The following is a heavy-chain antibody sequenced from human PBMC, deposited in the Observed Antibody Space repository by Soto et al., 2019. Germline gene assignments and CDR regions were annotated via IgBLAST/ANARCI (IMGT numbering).Heavy chain of an antibody. CDR3: ARHFDGYSSGWPIDD. J-gene: IGHJ4*02. D-gene: IGHD6-19*01. Sequence: PGESLKISCKGSGYNFTSYWISWVRQMPGKGLEWMGRIDPSDSYTNYSPSFQGHVTISADKSISTAYLQWSSLKASDTAMYYCARHFDGYSSGWPIDDWGQGTLVTVSS. V-gene: IGHV5-10-1*01. CDR2: IDPSDSYT. CDR1: GYNFTSYW.